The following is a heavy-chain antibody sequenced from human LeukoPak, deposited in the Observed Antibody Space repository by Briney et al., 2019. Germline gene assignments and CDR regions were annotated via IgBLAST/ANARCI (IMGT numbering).Heavy chain of an antibody. D-gene: IGHD3-3*01. Sequence: SETLSLTCTVSGGSISSSNYYWGWIRQPPGKGLEWIGSIYYRGSTHYNPSLKSRSTISVDRSMNQFSLKLSSVTAADTAVYYCARSAFWSGYYTYYYYYMDVWGKGTTVTVSS. CDR3: ARSAFWSGYYTYYYYYMDV. CDR1: GGSISSSNYY. J-gene: IGHJ6*03. CDR2: IYYRGST. V-gene: IGHV4-39*07.